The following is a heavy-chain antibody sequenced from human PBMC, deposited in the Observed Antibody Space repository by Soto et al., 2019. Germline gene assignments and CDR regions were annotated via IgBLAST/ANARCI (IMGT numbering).Heavy chain of an antibody. CDR1: GFTFNTYW. Sequence: EVQLVESGGGLVQPGGSLRLSCAASGFTFNTYWMNWVRQAPGKGLEWVANMKKDGSETHYVDSVKGRFTISRDNANNSLKRERKILRAGATAVYYCARGRDGWNDGWPGPWGQGTLVTV. V-gene: IGHV3-7*01. J-gene: IGHJ5*02. D-gene: IGHD1-1*01. CDR3: ARGRDGWNDGWPGP. CDR2: MKKDGSET.